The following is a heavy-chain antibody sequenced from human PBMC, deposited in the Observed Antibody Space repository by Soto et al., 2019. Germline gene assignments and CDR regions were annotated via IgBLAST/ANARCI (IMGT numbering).Heavy chain of an antibody. D-gene: IGHD6-25*01. CDR3: AGGAGRLLHYYFDY. CDR1: GGSISSYY. Sequence: PSETLSLTCTVSGGSISSYYWSWIRQPPGKGLEWIGYIYYSGSTNYNPSLKSRVTISVDTSKNQFSLKLSSVTAADTAVYYCAGGAGRLLHYYFDYWGQGTLVPVSS. J-gene: IGHJ4*02. V-gene: IGHV4-59*01. CDR2: IYYSGST.